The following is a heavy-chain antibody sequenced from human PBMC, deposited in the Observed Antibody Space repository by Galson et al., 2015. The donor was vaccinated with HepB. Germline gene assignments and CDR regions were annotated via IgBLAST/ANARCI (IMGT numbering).Heavy chain of an antibody. J-gene: IGHJ4*02. CDR3: ARSSDGIAAAGTFDY. CDR2: IYTSGST. CDR1: GGSISSYY. Sequence: ETLSLTCTVSGGSISSYYWSWIRQPAGEGLEWIGRIYTSGSTNYNPSLKSRVTMSVDTSKNQFSLKLSSVTAADTAVYYCARSSDGIAAAGTFDYWGQGTLVTVSS. D-gene: IGHD6-13*01. V-gene: IGHV4-4*07.